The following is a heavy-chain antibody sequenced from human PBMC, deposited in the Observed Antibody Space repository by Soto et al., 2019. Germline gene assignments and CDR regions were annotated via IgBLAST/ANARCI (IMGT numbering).Heavy chain of an antibody. D-gene: IGHD2-21*01. CDR1: GGSFSGYY. Sequence: XXTLSLPYAVYGGSFSGYYWSWILQPPGKGLEWIGEINHSGSTNYNPSLKSRVTISVDTSKNQFSLKMSSVTAADTAVYYCASLDFQADYWGQGTLVTVSS. CDR3: ASLDFQADY. J-gene: IGHJ4*02. V-gene: IGHV4-34*01. CDR2: INHSGST.